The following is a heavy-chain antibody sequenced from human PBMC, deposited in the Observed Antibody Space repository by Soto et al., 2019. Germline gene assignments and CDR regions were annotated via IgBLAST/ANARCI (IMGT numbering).Heavy chain of an antibody. CDR1: GFTFDDYA. Sequence: EVQLVESGGGLVQPGRSLRLSCAASGFTFDDYAMHWVRQAPGKGLEWVSGISWNSGSIGYADSVKGRFTISRDNAKNSLYLQMNSLRAEDTALYYCTKDIYGDYEEGHFQHWGQGTLVSVSS. D-gene: IGHD4-17*01. J-gene: IGHJ1*01. V-gene: IGHV3-9*01. CDR2: ISWNSGSI. CDR3: TKDIYGDYEEGHFQH.